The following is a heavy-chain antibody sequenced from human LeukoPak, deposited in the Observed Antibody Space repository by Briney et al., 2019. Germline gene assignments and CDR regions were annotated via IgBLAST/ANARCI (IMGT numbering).Heavy chain of an antibody. CDR3: ARHQGGSRCMDV. V-gene: IGHV4-59*08. Sequence: SETLSLTCTVSGGSISSYYWSWVRQPPGEGLEWIGYIYYSGSTNYNPSLKSRVTISVDTSKNQFSLKLSSVTAADTAVYYCARHQGGSRCMDVWGQGTTVTVSS. CDR2: IYYSGST. J-gene: IGHJ6*02. D-gene: IGHD3-10*01. CDR1: GGSISSYY.